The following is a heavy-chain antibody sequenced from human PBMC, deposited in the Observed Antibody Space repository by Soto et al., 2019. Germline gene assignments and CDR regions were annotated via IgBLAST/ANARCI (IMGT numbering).Heavy chain of an antibody. CDR1: SASISNNNYY. J-gene: IGHJ4*02. D-gene: IGHD6-6*01. V-gene: IGHV4-31*03. CDR2: IYYSGST. CDR3: ARVATSGMHFYFDN. Sequence: QVQLQESGPGLVKPSQTLSLTCTVSSASISNNNYYWAWIRQSSGKDLEWVGYIYYSGSTYYNPSLKSRLTISVDTSDNHFSLKLTSVTAADTAVYFCARVATSGMHFYFDNWGPGTLVTVSS.